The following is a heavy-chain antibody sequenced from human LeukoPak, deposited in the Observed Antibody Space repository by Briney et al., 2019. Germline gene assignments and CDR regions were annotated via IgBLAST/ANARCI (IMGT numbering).Heavy chain of an antibody. CDR1: GFTFSSYG. V-gene: IGHV3-30*02. J-gene: IGHJ3*02. CDR3: AKSRVGAAGGSAFDI. D-gene: IGHD2-15*01. Sequence: GGSLRLSCAASGFTFSSYGMHWVRQAPGKGLEWVAFIRYDGSNKYYADSVKGRFTISRDNSKNTLYLQMNSLRAEDTAVYYCAKSRVGAAGGSAFDIWGQGTMVTVSS. CDR2: IRYDGSNK.